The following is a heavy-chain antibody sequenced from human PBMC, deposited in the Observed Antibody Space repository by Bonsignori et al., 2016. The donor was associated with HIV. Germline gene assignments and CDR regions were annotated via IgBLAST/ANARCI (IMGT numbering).Heavy chain of an antibody. V-gene: IGHV1-69*13. D-gene: IGHD6-13*01. CDR3: ARGSSSSWPYYYYYYMDV. J-gene: IGHJ6*03. CDR1: GGTFSSYA. CDR2: IIPIFGTA. Sequence: SVKVSCKASGGTFSSYAISWVRQASGQGLEWMGGIIPIFGTANYAQKFQGRVTITADESTSTAYMELSSLRSEDTAVYYCARGSSSSWPYYYYYYMDVWGKGTTVTVSS.